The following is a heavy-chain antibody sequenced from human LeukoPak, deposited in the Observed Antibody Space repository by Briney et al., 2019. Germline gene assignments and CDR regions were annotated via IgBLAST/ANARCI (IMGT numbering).Heavy chain of an antibody. D-gene: IGHD4-17*01. J-gene: IGHJ4*02. CDR3: AKDPLTYYGDYVTAY. V-gene: IGHV3-23*01. Sequence: QTGGSLRLSCAASGFTFSSYAMSSVRQAPGKGLGWVSAISSSGGSTSYADSVKGRLTIYRANSKNTLYLQMNSLKTEHTAVYDFAKDPLTYYGDYVTAYWGQGTRVTVSS. CDR2: ISSSGGST. CDR1: GFTFSSYA.